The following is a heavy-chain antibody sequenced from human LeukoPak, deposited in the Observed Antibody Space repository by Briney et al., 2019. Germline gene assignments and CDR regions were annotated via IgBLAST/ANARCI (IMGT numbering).Heavy chain of an antibody. V-gene: IGHV3-23*01. J-gene: IGHJ6*03. CDR1: GFTFSSYA. CDR2: ISGSGGST. D-gene: IGHD3-10*01. CDR3: AKYSGSGSYYYYYYMDV. Sequence: GGSLRLSCAASGFTFSSYAMSWARQAPGKGLEWVSAISGSGGSTYYADSVKGRFTISRDNSKNTLYLQMNSLRAEDTAVYYCAKYSGSGSYYYYYYMDVWGKGTTVTVSS.